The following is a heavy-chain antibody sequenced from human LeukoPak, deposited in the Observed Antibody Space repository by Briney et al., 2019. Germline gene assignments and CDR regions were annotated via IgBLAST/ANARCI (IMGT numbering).Heavy chain of an antibody. CDR2: IGSSGSYI. Sequence: GGSLRLSCEVSGFTFSSYHMNWVRQAPGKGLEWVSSIGSSGSYIYYADSLTGRFTISRDNSKNTLYLQMNSLRAEDTAVYYCAKAAYGSESYYDPFDYWGQGTLVTVSS. J-gene: IGHJ4*02. D-gene: IGHD3-10*01. CDR1: GFTFSSYH. CDR3: AKAAYGSESYYDPFDY. V-gene: IGHV3-21*04.